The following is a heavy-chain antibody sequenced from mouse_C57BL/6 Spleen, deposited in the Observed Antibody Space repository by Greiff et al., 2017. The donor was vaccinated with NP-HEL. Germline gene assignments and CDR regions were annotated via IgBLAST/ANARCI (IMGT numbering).Heavy chain of an antibody. D-gene: IGHD2-2*01. J-gene: IGHJ2*01. CDR2: IDPSDSYT. Sequence: QVQLQQPGAELVMPGASVKLSCKASGYTFTSYWMHWVKQRPGQGLEWIGEIDPSDSYTNYNQKFKGKSTLTVDKSSSTAYMQLSSLTSEDSAVYYCARSGVYGYDDPCDYWGQGTTLTVSS. CDR3: ARSGVYGYDDPCDY. CDR1: GYTFTSYW. V-gene: IGHV1-69*01.